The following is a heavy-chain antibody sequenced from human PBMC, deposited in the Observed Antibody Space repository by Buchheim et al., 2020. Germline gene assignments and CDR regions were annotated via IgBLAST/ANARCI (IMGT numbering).Heavy chain of an antibody. J-gene: IGHJ4*02. Sequence: EVQLVESGGGLVQPGGSLRLSCAGSGFTFSIYNMNWVRQAPGQGLEWVSYIDSSSSIIYYAGSVEGRFTISRDNAKNSLYLQMNSLRAEDTAVYYCARASEMTTVTKFDYWGQGTL. V-gene: IGHV3-48*01. CDR3: ARASEMTTVTKFDY. CDR2: IDSSSSII. D-gene: IGHD4-17*01. CDR1: GFTFSIYN.